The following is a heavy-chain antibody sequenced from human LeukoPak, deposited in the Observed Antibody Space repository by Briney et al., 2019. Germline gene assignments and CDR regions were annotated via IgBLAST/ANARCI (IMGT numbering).Heavy chain of an antibody. V-gene: IGHV3-23*01. CDR2: ISGSGGNT. J-gene: IGHJ4*02. CDR1: GFTFSSYA. D-gene: IGHD3-3*01. CDR3: ATSYDFWSGSPRHFDY. Sequence: PGGSLRLSCAASGFTFSSYAMTWVRQAPGKGLEWVSGISGSGGNTYYTDSVRGRLSISRDNSKNTLYLQVNSLRAEDTAVYYCATSYDFWSGSPRHFDYWGQGTLVTVSS.